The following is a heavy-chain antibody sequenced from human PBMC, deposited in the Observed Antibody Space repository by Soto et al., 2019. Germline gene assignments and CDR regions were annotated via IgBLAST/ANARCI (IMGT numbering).Heavy chain of an antibody. CDR1: GYTFTRYG. CDR2: IVPIVDTS. Sequence: GASVKVSCKASGYTFTRYGISWVRQAPGQGLEWMGGIVPIVDTSTYAQKFQGRVTITADESTSTVYMELSSLRSDDTAVYYCVRVVAIPGYPDNWGQGTLVTVSS. D-gene: IGHD5-12*01. V-gene: IGHV1-69*13. J-gene: IGHJ4*02. CDR3: VRVVAIPGYPDN.